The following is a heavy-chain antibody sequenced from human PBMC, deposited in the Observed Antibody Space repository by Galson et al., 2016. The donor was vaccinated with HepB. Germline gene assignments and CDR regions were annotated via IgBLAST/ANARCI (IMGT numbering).Heavy chain of an antibody. Sequence: SLRLSCAASGFTFRSNALSWVRQAPGKGLEWVSTVIGSGGSTYYADSVKGRFTISRDNANNSLYLQMNSLRDEDTAVYYCARDWWGDAFSITSFGVVLAYWGQGALVTVSS. CDR2: VIGSGGST. J-gene: IGHJ4*02. V-gene: IGHV3-23*01. D-gene: IGHD3-3*01. CDR3: ARDWWGDAFSITSFGVVLAY. CDR1: GFTFRSNA.